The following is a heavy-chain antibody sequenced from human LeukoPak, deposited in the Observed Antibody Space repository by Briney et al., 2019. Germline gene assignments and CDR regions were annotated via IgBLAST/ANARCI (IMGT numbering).Heavy chain of an antibody. CDR1: GYTLTELS. Sequence: ASVTVSFKVSGYTLTELSMHWVRQAPGKGLEWMGGFDPEDGETIYAQKFQGRVTMTEDTSTDTAYMELSSLRSEDTAVYYCATATAMVRGVITLNYYYGMDVWGQGTTVTVSS. CDR2: FDPEDGET. J-gene: IGHJ6*02. D-gene: IGHD3-10*01. CDR3: ATATAMVRGVITLNYYYGMDV. V-gene: IGHV1-24*01.